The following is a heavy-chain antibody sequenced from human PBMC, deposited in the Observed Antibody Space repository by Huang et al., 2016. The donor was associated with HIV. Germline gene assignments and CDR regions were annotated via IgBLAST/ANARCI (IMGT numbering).Heavy chain of an antibody. Sequence: QVKLVQSGAEVKKPGSSVKVSCKASGGTFSSYGISGGRQAPGQGLEWRGGIIPSFGTAKYAQKFQDRVTITADESTSTTYMEVSSLRSEDTAVYYCARAPIAGGGRDFDEGAEYDYWGQGTLVTVSS. V-gene: IGHV1-69*01. CDR3: ARAPIAGGGRDFDEGAEYDY. CDR2: IIPSFGTA. D-gene: IGHD6-13*01. CDR1: GGTFSSYG. J-gene: IGHJ4*02.